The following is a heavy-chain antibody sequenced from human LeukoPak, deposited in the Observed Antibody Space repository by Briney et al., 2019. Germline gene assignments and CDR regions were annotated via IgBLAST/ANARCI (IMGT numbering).Heavy chain of an antibody. Sequence: GRSLRLSCAASGFTFSSYGMHWVRQAPGKGLEWVAVIWYDGSNKYYADSVKGRFTISRDNSKNTLYLQMNSLGAEDTAVYYCTKVSHYYDSSGYFDYWGQGTLVNVSS. CDR3: TKVSHYYDSSGYFDY. J-gene: IGHJ4*02. V-gene: IGHV3-33*06. CDR2: IWYDGSNK. D-gene: IGHD3-22*01. CDR1: GFTFSSYG.